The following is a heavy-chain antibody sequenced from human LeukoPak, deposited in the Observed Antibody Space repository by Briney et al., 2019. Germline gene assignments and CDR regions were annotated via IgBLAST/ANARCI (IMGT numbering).Heavy chain of an antibody. D-gene: IGHD3-9*01. V-gene: IGHV3-33*01. Sequence: PGGSLRLTCAASGFTFSSYGMHWVRQAPGKGLEWVAVIWYDGSNKYYADSVKGRFTISRDNSMNTLYLQMNSLRAEDTAVYYCARRGYFDWLPVDYWGQGTLVTVSS. CDR1: GFTFSSYG. CDR3: ARRGYFDWLPVDY. J-gene: IGHJ4*02. CDR2: IWYDGSNK.